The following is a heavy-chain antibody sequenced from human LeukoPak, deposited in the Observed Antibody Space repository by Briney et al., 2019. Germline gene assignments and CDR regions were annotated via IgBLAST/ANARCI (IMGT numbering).Heavy chain of an antibody. CDR2: INHSGST. CDR3: ARGWGAYFDY. J-gene: IGHJ4*02. V-gene: IGHV4-34*01. Sequence: SETLALTCAVDGGSFSGYYWSWIRQPPGKGLEWIGEINHSGSTNYNPSLKSRVTISVDTSKNQFSLKLSSVTAADTAVYYCARGWGAYFDYWGQGTLVTVSS. D-gene: IGHD3-16*01. CDR1: GGSFSGYY.